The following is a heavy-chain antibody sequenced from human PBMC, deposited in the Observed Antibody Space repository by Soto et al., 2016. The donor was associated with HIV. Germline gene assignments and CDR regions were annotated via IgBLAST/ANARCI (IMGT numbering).Heavy chain of an antibody. D-gene: IGHD6-13*01. Sequence: QVQLVQSGAEVKKSGASVKVSCKASGYTFTSYGISWVRQAPGQGLEWMGWISAYNGNTNYAQKLQGRVTMTTDTSTSTAYMELRSLRSDDTAVYYCASVGYSSSWYGDGYFQHWGQGTPGHRLL. CDR1: GYTFTSYG. V-gene: IGHV1-18*01. CDR3: ASVGYSSSWYGDGYFQH. CDR2: ISAYNGNT. J-gene: IGHJ1*01.